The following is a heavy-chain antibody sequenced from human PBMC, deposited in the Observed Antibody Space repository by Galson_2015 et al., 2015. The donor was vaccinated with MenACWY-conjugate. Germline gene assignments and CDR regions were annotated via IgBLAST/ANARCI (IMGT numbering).Heavy chain of an antibody. V-gene: IGHV1-46*01. CDR3: VREYRGGSFDY. CDR2: IRPSGDDGT. CDR1: GYTFPTYY. D-gene: IGHD1-26*01. J-gene: IGHJ4*02. Sequence: CKASGYTFPTYYMHWVRQAPGQGLEWMGIIRPSGDDGTTYAQKFQGRVTMTRDTSTSTVYMDLSSLRSEDTAVYYCVREYRGGSFDYWGQGTLVTVSS.